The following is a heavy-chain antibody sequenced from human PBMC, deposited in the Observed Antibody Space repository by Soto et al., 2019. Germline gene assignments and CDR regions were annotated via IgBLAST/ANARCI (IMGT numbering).Heavy chain of an antibody. J-gene: IGHJ4*02. CDR1: GFTFSSYD. CDR3: AKTGYFSGRYFDY. D-gene: IGHD5-18*01. CDR2: ISDDGSDQ. Sequence: QVQLVESGGGVVQPGRSLRLSCAASGFTFSSYDMHWVRQAPGKGLEWVAVISDDGSDQYYADSVKGRFTISRENSKNTLYMQMNSLRRDDTALYYCAKTGYFSGRYFDYWGQGTLVTVSS. V-gene: IGHV3-30*18.